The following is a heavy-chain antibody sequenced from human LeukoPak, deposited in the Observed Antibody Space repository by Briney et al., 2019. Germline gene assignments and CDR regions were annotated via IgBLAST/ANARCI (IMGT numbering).Heavy chain of an antibody. V-gene: IGHV3-23*01. D-gene: IGHD6-13*01. Sequence: GGSLRLSCAASGFTFSSYAMSWVRQAPGKGLEWVSAISGSGISTYYADSVKGRFTISRDNSKATLYLQMDSLRADDTAVYYCAKVSSAIAAAGTGFDYWGQGTLVTVSS. CDR1: GFTFSSYA. J-gene: IGHJ4*02. CDR2: ISGSGIST. CDR3: AKVSSAIAAAGTGFDY.